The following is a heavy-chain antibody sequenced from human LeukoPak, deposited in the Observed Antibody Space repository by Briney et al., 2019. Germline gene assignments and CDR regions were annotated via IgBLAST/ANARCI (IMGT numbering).Heavy chain of an antibody. D-gene: IGHD5-24*01. Sequence: PSETLSLTCTVSGGSISSSSYYWGWIRQPPGKGLEWIGSIYYSGSTYYNPSLKSRVTISVDTSKNQFSLKLSSVTAADTAVYYCARHAQDNYYFDYWGQGTLVTVSS. CDR1: GGSISSSSYY. CDR3: ARHAQDNYYFDY. CDR2: IYYSGST. J-gene: IGHJ4*02. V-gene: IGHV4-39*01.